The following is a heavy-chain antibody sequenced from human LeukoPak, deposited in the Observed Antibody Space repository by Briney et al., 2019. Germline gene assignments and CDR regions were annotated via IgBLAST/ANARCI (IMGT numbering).Heavy chain of an antibody. D-gene: IGHD6-13*01. CDR1: GGTFSSYA. CDR3: ARELTAAAAPDY. Sequence: GASVKVSCKASGGTFSSYAISWVRQAPGQGLEWMGGIIPIFGTANYAQKFQGRVTITADESTSTAYMELSSLRSEDTAVYYCARELTAAAAPDYWGQGTLVTVSS. J-gene: IGHJ4*02. V-gene: IGHV1-69*01. CDR2: IIPIFGTA.